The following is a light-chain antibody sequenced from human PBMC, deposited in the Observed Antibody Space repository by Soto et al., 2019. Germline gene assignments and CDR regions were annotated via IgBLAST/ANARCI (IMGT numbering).Light chain of an antibody. V-gene: IGKV3-20*01. Sequence: DIVLTQYPGTLSLSPGERATLSCRASQSVRSRYLAWYQQKAGQAPRLLIYDASRRATGIPDRFSGSGSGTDFTLTISRLEPEDFAVYYCQQYGSSVTFGGGTKVEIK. CDR2: DAS. CDR1: QSVRSRY. J-gene: IGKJ4*01. CDR3: QQYGSSVT.